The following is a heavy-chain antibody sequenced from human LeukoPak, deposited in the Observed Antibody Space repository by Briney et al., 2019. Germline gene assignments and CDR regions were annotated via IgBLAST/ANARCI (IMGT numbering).Heavy chain of an antibody. CDR2: IYSGGST. D-gene: IGHD1-1*01. Sequence: GGSLRLSCAASGFTVSSNYMSWVRQAPGKGLEWVSVIYSGGSTCYADSVKGRFTISRDNSKNTLYLQMNSLRAEDTAVYYCARGHLATNYYYYGMDVWGQGTTVTVSS. CDR1: GFTVSSNY. J-gene: IGHJ6*02. V-gene: IGHV3-53*01. CDR3: ARGHLATNYYYYGMDV.